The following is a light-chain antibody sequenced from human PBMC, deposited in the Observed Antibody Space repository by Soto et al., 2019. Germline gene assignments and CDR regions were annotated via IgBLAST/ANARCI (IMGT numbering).Light chain of an antibody. CDR1: QSINSY. Sequence: DIQMTQSPSSLSSSVGDRVTITCRASQSINSYLNWYQQKPGKAPKLLIYAASSLQGGVPARFSGSGTGTDFTLTISTLQPEDFETYYCQQSYSTPRTFGQGTKVEIK. J-gene: IGKJ1*01. CDR2: AAS. CDR3: QQSYSTPRT. V-gene: IGKV1-39*01.